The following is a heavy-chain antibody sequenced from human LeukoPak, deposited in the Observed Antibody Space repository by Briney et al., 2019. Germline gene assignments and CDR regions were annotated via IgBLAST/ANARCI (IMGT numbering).Heavy chain of an antibody. CDR3: AKDGHAMAKYYFDY. V-gene: IGHV3-74*01. Sequence: GGSLRLSCVASGFTFTNYGMMWVRQAPGKGLVWVSYINSDGRSTTYADSVKGRFTISRDNAKNSLYLQMNSLRAEDMALYYCAKDGHAMAKYYFDYWGQGTLVTVSS. CDR2: INSDGRST. CDR1: GFTFTNYG. D-gene: IGHD5-24*01. J-gene: IGHJ4*02.